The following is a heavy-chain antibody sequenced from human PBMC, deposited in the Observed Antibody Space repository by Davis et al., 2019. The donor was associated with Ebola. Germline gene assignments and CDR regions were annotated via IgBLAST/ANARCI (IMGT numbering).Heavy chain of an antibody. CDR2: INAGNGNT. Sequence: ASVKVSCKASGYTFTSYAMHWVRQAPGQRLEWMGWINAGNGNTKYSQKFQGRVTITRDTSASTAYMELRSLRSDDTAVYYCARAPDYGDYDRWFDPWGQGTLVTVSS. CDR3: ARAPDYGDYDRWFDP. V-gene: IGHV1-3*01. D-gene: IGHD4-17*01. J-gene: IGHJ5*02. CDR1: GYTFTSYA.